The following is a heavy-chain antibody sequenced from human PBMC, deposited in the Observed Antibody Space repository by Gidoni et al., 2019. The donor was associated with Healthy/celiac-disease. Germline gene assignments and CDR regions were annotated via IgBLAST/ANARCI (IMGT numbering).Heavy chain of an antibody. V-gene: IGHV3-73*02. CDR2: IRSKANSYAT. J-gene: IGHJ3*02. CDR1: GFPFSGSA. Sequence: EVQLVESGGGLVQPGGYLKLACAASGFPFSGSALHWVRQASGKGLEWVGRIRSKANSYATAYAASVKGRFTISRDDSKNTAYLQMNSLKPEDTAVYYGTRGFPDAFDIWGQGTMVTVSS. D-gene: IGHD3-10*01. CDR3: TRGFPDAFDI.